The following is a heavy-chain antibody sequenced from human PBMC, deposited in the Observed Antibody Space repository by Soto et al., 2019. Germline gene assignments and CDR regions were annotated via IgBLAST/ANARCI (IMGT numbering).Heavy chain of an antibody. J-gene: IGHJ4*02. D-gene: IGHD6-6*01. CDR2: IKQDGSEK. CDR1: GFTFSSYW. Sequence: QTGGSLRLSCAASGFTFSSYWMSWVRQAPGKGLEWVANIKQDGSEKYYVDSVKGRFTISRDNAKNSLYLQMNSLRAEDTAVYYCARVGTSSSPPYFDYWGQGTLVTVS. CDR3: ARVGTSSSPPYFDY. V-gene: IGHV3-7*03.